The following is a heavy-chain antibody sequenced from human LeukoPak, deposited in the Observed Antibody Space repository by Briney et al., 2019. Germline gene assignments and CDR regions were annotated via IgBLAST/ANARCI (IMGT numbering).Heavy chain of an antibody. CDR2: ISGRGVST. CDR3: AKDQPHWYFDL. J-gene: IGHJ2*01. V-gene: IGHV3-23*01. CDR1: GFTFSSYG. Sequence: GGSLRLSCAASGFTFSSYGMPWVRQAPGKGLEWVSAISGRGVSTYYADSVKGRFTISRDNSKSTLYLQMNGLRAEDTAVYYCAKDQPHWYFDLWGRGTLVTVSS.